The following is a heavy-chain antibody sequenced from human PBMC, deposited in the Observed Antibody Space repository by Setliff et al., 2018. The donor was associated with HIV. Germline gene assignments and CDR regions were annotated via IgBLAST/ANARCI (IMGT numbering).Heavy chain of an antibody. CDR3: ARQMTIPGVAVTPVDY. Sequence: PSETLSLTCTVSGGSIRSYYWSWIRQSPGKGLEWIGYVFYNGDTAYNPSLKSRLTISVDTSKSQFSLKLTSVTAADTAVYYCARQMTIPGVAVTPVDYWVQGALVTVSS. CDR1: GGSIRSYY. CDR2: VFYNGDT. D-gene: IGHD3-3*01. J-gene: IGHJ4*02. V-gene: IGHV4-59*08.